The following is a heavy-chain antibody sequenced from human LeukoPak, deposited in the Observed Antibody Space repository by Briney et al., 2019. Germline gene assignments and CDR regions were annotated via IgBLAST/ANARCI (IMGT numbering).Heavy chain of an antibody. Sequence: SETLSLTCTVSGGSISSSSYYWGWIRQPPGKGLEWIGSIYYSGSTSYNPSLKSRVTISVDTSKNQFSLKLSSVTAADTAVYYCARVGYSSGWYPFDYWGQGTLVTVSS. CDR1: GGSISSSSYY. J-gene: IGHJ4*02. CDR3: ARVGYSSGWYPFDY. CDR2: IYYSGST. D-gene: IGHD6-19*01. V-gene: IGHV4-39*07.